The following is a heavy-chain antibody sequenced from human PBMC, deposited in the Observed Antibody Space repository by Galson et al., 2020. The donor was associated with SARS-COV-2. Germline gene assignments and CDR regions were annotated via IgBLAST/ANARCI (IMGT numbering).Heavy chain of an antibody. V-gene: IGHV4-39*07. CDR2: FHYSGST. J-gene: IGHJ3*02. CDR1: GGPISSSGYA. CDR3: ARAAADTADAFDI. D-gene: IGHD3-22*01. Sequence: ASETLSLTCTVPGGPISSSGYAWSCIRQPPGKHLEWIGSFHYSGSTYYNPYLKSRVSISVDTSRNQFSLRLSSVTAADTAVYYCARAAADTADAFDIWGQGTMVTVSS.